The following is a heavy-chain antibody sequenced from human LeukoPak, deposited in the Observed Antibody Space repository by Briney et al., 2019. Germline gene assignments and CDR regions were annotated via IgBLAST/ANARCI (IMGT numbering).Heavy chain of an antibody. D-gene: IGHD3-3*01. CDR1: GYTFSTSW. V-gene: IGHV5-51*01. CDR2: IYPGDSDT. J-gene: IGHJ3*02. Sequence: GESLKISCKASGYTFSTSWIGWVCQMPGKGLEWMGIIYPGDSDTRYSPSFQGQVTISVDRSITTAYLQWSSLKASDTAMYYCTRNRVGVLEWLSRWDAFDIWGQGTMVTVST. CDR3: TRNRVGVLEWLSRWDAFDI.